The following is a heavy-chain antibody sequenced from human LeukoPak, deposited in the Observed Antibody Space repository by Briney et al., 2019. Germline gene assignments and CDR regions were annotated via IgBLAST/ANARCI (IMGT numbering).Heavy chain of an antibody. D-gene: IGHD6-13*01. CDR1: GFIFSNYG. CDR2: IRYDGGNK. J-gene: IGHJ4*02. V-gene: IGHV3-30*02. CDR3: AKDLEFSSSWYRGSFDY. Sequence: GGSLRLSCAASGFIFSNYGMHWVRQAPGKGLEWVAFIRYDGGNKYYADSVKGRFTISRDNSKNTLYLQMNSLRAEDTAVYYCAKDLEFSSSWYRGSFDYWGQGTLVTVSS.